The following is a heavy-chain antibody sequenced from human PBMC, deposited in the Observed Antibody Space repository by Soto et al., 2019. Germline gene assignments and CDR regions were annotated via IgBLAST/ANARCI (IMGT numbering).Heavy chain of an antibody. Sequence: ASVKVSCKASGYTFTSYCINWVRQAPGQGLEWMGWISTHNANTDSAQKIQGRVTMTTDTSTSTAYMELRSLRSDDTAVYYCARESGAGVALDIWGQGTMVTVSS. CDR1: GYTFTSYC. CDR3: ARESGAGVALDI. CDR2: ISTHNANT. D-gene: IGHD3-10*01. J-gene: IGHJ3*02. V-gene: IGHV1-18*01.